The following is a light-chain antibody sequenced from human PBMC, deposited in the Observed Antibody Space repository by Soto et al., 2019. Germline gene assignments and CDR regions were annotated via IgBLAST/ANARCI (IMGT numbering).Light chain of an antibody. V-gene: IGKV3-20*01. J-gene: IGKJ3*01. Sequence: EIVLTQSPGTLSLSPGERATLSCRASQTISSSFLAWYQQKAGQAPRLLIYRASRRAPGIPDRFSGSGSWTDFTLTISTLEPEDFAVYYCHQFGSSPLVTFGPGTKVEIK. CDR2: RAS. CDR3: HQFGSSPLVT. CDR1: QTISSSF.